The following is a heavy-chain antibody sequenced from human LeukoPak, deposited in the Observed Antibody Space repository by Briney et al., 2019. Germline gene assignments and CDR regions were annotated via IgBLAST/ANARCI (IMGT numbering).Heavy chain of an antibody. D-gene: IGHD6-13*01. Sequence: GGSLRLSCAASGFTFSSYAMNWVRQAPGKGLEWVSAISGSGGRTYYADSVKGRFTISRDNSKNTLDLQMNSLRAEDTAIYYCAKENLLPSAGTLGSWGQGTLVTVSS. V-gene: IGHV3-23*01. CDR2: ISGSGGRT. J-gene: IGHJ5*02. CDR1: GFTFSSYA. CDR3: AKENLLPSAGTLGS.